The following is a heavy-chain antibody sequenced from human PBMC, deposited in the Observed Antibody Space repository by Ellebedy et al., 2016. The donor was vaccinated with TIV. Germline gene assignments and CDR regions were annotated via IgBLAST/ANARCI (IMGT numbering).Heavy chain of an antibody. CDR2: ISGSGGTT. J-gene: IGHJ4*02. D-gene: IGHD4-17*01. CDR1: GFTFSSYA. Sequence: GGSLRLXXAVSGFTFSSYAMTWVRQAPGKGLEWVSAISGSGGTTYYANSVKGRFTISRDNSKKTLYVHMNSLKAEDTAVYYCAKGLVYGDYVSFDYWGQGTLVTVSS. V-gene: IGHV3-23*01. CDR3: AKGLVYGDYVSFDY.